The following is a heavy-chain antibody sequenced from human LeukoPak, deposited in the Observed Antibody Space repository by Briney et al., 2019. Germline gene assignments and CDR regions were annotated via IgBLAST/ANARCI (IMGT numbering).Heavy chain of an antibody. D-gene: IGHD4-17*01. V-gene: IGHV3-23*01. J-gene: IGHJ4*02. Sequence: GGSLRLSCAASGFTFSSYAMSWVRQAPGKGLEWVSAIRGSGGGTNYGDSVKGRFTISRDNSKNTLYLQMNSLRAEDTAVYYCAKEPARVTTPGDLDYWGQGTLVTVSS. CDR2: IRGSGGGT. CDR1: GFTFSSYA. CDR3: AKEPARVTTPGDLDY.